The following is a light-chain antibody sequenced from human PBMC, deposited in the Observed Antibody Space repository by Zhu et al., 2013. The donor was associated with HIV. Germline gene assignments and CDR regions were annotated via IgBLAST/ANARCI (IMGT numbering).Light chain of an antibody. CDR2: AAS. CDR1: PAINSF. J-gene: IGKJ5*01. CDR3: QKYNSDPLT. Sequence: DVQMTQSPSSLSASVGDRVTITCRASPAINSFLAWYQQKPGQVPKLLIYAASTLQSGVPSRFSGSGSGTDFTLTISSLQPEDVATYYCQKYNSDPLTFGQGTRLEIK. V-gene: IGKV1-27*01.